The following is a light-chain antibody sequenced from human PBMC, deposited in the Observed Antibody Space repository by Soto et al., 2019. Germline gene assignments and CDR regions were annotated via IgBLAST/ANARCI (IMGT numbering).Light chain of an antibody. J-gene: IGLJ1*01. CDR3: SSFAGTNSFV. Sequence: QSVLTQPSSASGSPGQSVTISCTGTTSDIGAYNYVSWYQQRPGKAPKLIIYEVTRRPSGVPDRIFGSKSYTTASLTVSGLQAEDEADYYCSSFAGTNSFVFGTGTKLTVL. V-gene: IGLV2-8*01. CDR2: EVT. CDR1: TSDIGAYNY.